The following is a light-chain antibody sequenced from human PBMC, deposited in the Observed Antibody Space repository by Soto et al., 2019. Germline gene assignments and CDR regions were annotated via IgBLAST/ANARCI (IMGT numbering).Light chain of an antibody. J-gene: IGLJ3*02. CDR1: TSDVGGYDV. V-gene: IGLV2-23*02. CDR2: EVN. Sequence: QSVLTQPASVSGCPGQSITISCSGTTSDVGGYDVVSWYQQHPGKAPKLMIFEVNQRPSGVSDRFSGSKSGNTASLTISGLQAGDEADYYCCSFAGSSTFWVFGGGTKVTVL. CDR3: CSFAGSSTFWV.